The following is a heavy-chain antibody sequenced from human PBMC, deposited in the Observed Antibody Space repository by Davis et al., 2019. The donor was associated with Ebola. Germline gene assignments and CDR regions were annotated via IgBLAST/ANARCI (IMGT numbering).Heavy chain of an antibody. D-gene: IGHD5-24*01. CDR3: AREPPLGMATIGDDFFDY. J-gene: IGHJ4*02. CDR2: ISAYNGNT. CDR1: GYTFTSYG. V-gene: IGHV1-18*01. Sequence: ASVKVSCKASGYTFTSYGISWVRQAPGQGLEWMGWISAYNGNTKYSQKFQGRVTITRDTSASTAYMELSSLRSEDTAVYYCAREPPLGMATIGDDFFDYWGQGTLVTVSS.